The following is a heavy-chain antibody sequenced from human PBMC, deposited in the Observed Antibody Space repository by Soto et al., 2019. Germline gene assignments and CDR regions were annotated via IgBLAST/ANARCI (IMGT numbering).Heavy chain of an antibody. CDR2: IYYSGST. CDR3: ARYESSRVSSVIDY. CDR1: GGSISSSSYY. J-gene: IGHJ4*02. Sequence: QLQLQESGPGLVKPSETLSLTCTVSGGSISSSSYYWGWIRQPPGKGLEWIGSIYYSGSTYYNPSLKGRVTISVDTSKNQFSLKLSSVTAADTAVYYCARYESSRVSSVIDYWGQGTLVTVSS. D-gene: IGHD3-22*01. V-gene: IGHV4-39*01.